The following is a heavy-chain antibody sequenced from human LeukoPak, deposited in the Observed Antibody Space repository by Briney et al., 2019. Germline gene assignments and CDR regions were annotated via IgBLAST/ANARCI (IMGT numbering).Heavy chain of an antibody. D-gene: IGHD5-12*01. CDR1: GYTFTGYY. J-gene: IGHJ6*03. Sequence: ASVKVSCKASGYTFTGYYMHWVRQAPGQGLEWMGWISAYNGNTNYAQKLQGRVTMTTDTSTSTVYMELSSLRSEDTAVYYCARVYSGYDYYYYYYMDVWGKGTTVTVSS. V-gene: IGHV1-18*04. CDR2: ISAYNGNT. CDR3: ARVYSGYDYYYYYYMDV.